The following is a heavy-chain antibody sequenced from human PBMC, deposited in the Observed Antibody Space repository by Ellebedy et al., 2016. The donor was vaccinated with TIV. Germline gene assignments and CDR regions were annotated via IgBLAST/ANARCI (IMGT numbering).Heavy chain of an antibody. Sequence: GGSLRLXCAASGFTFSSYGMHWVRQAPGRGLEWVAVVWYDGSKQYYADSVKGRFTISRDNSKNTLYLQMNSLRAEDTAVYYCAREVKFTMIVPGAFDIWGQGTMVTVSS. CDR2: VWYDGSKQ. D-gene: IGHD3-22*01. CDR3: AREVKFTMIVPGAFDI. V-gene: IGHV3-33*01. J-gene: IGHJ3*02. CDR1: GFTFSSYG.